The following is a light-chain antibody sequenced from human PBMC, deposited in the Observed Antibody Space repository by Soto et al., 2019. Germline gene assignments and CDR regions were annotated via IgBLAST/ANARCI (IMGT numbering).Light chain of an antibody. Sequence: QSALTQPRSVSGSPGQSVTISCTGTSGDVGGYNFVSWYQQHPGKVPTLVIFDVSHRPSGVPDRFSGSKSGNTACLTISGLQAEDEADYYCCSYGGSYTWVFGGGTKLTVL. V-gene: IGLV2-11*01. CDR3: CSYGGSYTWV. CDR2: DVS. CDR1: SGDVGGYNF. J-gene: IGLJ2*01.